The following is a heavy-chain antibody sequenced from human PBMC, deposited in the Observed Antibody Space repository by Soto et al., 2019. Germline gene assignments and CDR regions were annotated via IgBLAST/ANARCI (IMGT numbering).Heavy chain of an antibody. CDR3: ATSPRPGPGFDP. D-gene: IGHD2-8*02. CDR1: GGSISSGGYY. J-gene: IGHJ5*02. CDR2: IYYSGST. V-gene: IGHV4-31*03. Sequence: QVQLQESGPGLVKPSQTLSLTCTVSGGSISSGGYYWSWIRQHPGKGLEWIGYIYYSGSTYYNPSLKSRVTISVDTSKNQCALKLSSVTAADTAVYYCATSPRPGPGFDPWGQGTLVTVSS.